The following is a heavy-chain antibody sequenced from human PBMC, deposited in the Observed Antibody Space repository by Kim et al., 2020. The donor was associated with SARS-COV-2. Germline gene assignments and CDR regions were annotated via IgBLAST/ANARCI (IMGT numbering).Heavy chain of an antibody. Sequence: SETLSLTCTVSGGSISSGGYYWSWIRQHPGKGLEWIGYIYYSGSTYYNPSLKSRVTISVDTSKNQFSLKLSSVTAADTAVYYCASRRITMVRGAIWGGWFDPWGQGTLVTVSS. D-gene: IGHD3-10*01. CDR1: GGSISSGGYY. CDR2: IYYSGST. V-gene: IGHV4-31*03. J-gene: IGHJ5*02. CDR3: ASRRITMVRGAIWGGWFDP.